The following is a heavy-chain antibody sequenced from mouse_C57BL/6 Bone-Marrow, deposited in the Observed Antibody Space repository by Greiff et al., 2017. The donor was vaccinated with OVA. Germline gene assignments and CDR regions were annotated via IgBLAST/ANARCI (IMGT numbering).Heavy chain of an antibody. CDR1: GYTFTDYE. V-gene: IGHV1-15*01. CDR2: IDPETGGT. Sequence: VQLQESGAELVRPGASVTLSCKASGYTFTDYEMHWVKQTPVHGLEWIGAIDPETGGTAYNQKFKGKAILTADKSSSTAYMELRSLTSEDSAVYYCTGRFAYWGQGTLVTVSA. CDR3: TGRFAY. J-gene: IGHJ3*01.